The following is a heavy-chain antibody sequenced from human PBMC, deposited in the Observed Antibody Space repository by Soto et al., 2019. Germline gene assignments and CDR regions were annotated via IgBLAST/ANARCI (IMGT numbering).Heavy chain of an antibody. V-gene: IGHV1-69*01. CDR2: IIPIPGTA. Sequence: QVPLVQSGAEVKKPGSSVKVSCKASGGTFGSYAISWVRQAPGQGLEWMGGIIPIPGTANYAQKFQGRVTIAADESKSTAYMELSSLRSEDTAVYYCARSQGSSTSLEIYYYYYYGMDVWGQGTTVTVSS. CDR3: ARSQGSSTSLEIYYYYYYGMDV. J-gene: IGHJ6*02. CDR1: GGTFGSYA. D-gene: IGHD2-2*01.